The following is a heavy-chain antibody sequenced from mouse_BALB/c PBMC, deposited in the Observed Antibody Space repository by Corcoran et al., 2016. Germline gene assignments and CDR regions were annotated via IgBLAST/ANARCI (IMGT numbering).Heavy chain of an antibody. CDR3: ARRGYGSSSAWFAY. V-gene: IGHV14-3*02. D-gene: IGHD1-1*01. Sequence: EVQLQQSGAELVKPGASVKLSCTASGFNIKDTYMHWVKQRPEQGLEWIGRIDPANGNTKYDPKFQGKATITADTSSNTAYLQLSSLTSEDTAVYYCARRGYGSSSAWFAYWAKGLWSLSLQ. CDR2: IDPANGNT. CDR1: GFNIKDTY. J-gene: IGHJ3*01.